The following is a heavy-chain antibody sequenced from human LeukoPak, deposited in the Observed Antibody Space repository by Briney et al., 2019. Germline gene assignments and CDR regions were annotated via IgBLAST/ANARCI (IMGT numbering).Heavy chain of an antibody. D-gene: IGHD6-19*01. Sequence: SETLSLTCTVSGGSISSGGYYWSWIRQHPGKGLEWIGYIFYSGSTNYNPSLKSRVTISVDTSKNQFSLKLSSVTAADTAVYYCARGRRYSSGWYGYWGQGTLVTVSS. V-gene: IGHV4-31*02. J-gene: IGHJ4*02. CDR1: GGSISSGGYY. CDR2: IFYSGST. CDR3: ARGRRYSSGWYGY.